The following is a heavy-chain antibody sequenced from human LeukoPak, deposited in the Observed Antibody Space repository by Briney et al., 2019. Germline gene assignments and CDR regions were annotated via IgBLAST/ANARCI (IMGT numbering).Heavy chain of an antibody. CDR1: GGTFSSYA. J-gene: IGHJ5*02. CDR2: IIPIFGTA. D-gene: IGHD4-17*01. Sequence: SVKVSCKASGGTFSSYAISWVRQAPGQGLEWMGGIIPIFGTANYAQKFQGRVTITTDESTSTAYMELSSLRSEGTAVYYCATGLDPVTTPSNAWFDPWGQGTLVTVSS. V-gene: IGHV1-69*05. CDR3: ATGLDPVTTPSNAWFDP.